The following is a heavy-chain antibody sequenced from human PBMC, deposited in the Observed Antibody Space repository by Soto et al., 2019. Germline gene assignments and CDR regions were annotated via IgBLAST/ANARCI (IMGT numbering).Heavy chain of an antibody. Sequence: SVKVSCKASGGTFSSYAISWVRQAPGQGXEWMGGIIPIFGTANYAQKFQGRVTITADESTSTAYTELSSLRSEDTAVYYCASMYCSGGSCYFGPNRPFGPDYGMDVWGQGTTVTVSS. CDR2: IIPIFGTA. V-gene: IGHV1-69*13. CDR3: ASMYCSGGSCYFGPNRPFGPDYGMDV. CDR1: GGTFSSYA. D-gene: IGHD2-15*01. J-gene: IGHJ6*02.